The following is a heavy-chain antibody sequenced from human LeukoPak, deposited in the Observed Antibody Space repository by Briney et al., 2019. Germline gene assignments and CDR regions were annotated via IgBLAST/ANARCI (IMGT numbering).Heavy chain of an antibody. Sequence: PGRSLRLSCAASGFTFSSYAMHWVRQAPGKGLEWVAVISYDGSNKYYADFVKGRFTISRDNSKNTLYLQMNSLRAEDTAVYYCARDWGYCSSTSCYSDFDYWGQGTLVTVSS. D-gene: IGHD2-2*01. CDR3: ARDWGYCSSTSCYSDFDY. V-gene: IGHV3-30-3*01. CDR2: ISYDGSNK. J-gene: IGHJ4*02. CDR1: GFTFSSYA.